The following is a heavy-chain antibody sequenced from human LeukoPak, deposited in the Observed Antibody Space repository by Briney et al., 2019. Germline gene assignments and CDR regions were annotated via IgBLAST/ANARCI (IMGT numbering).Heavy chain of an antibody. CDR3: ARGSYDYVWGSYRYHLFDY. D-gene: IGHD3-16*02. J-gene: IGHJ4*02. CDR2: IYHSGST. Sequence: KSSETLSLTCAVSGGSISSGGYSWSWIRQPPGKGLEWIGYIYHSGSTYYNPSLKSRVTISVDRSKNQFSLKLSSVTAADTAVYYCARGSYDYVWGSYRYHLFDYWGQGTLVTVSS. CDR1: GGSISSGGYS. V-gene: IGHV4-30-2*01.